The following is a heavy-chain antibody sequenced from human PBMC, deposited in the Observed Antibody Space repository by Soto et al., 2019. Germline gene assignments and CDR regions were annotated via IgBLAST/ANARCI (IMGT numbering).Heavy chain of an antibody. Sequence: VQLLESGGGLVQPGGSLRLSCAASGFTFSSYAMSWVRQAPGKGLEWVSAISGSGGSTYCADSVKGRFTISRDNSKNTLYLQMNSLRAEDTAVYYCAKDFCSGGSCEIDYWGQGTLVTVSS. D-gene: IGHD2-15*01. V-gene: IGHV3-23*01. CDR2: ISGSGGST. J-gene: IGHJ4*02. CDR1: GFTFSSYA. CDR3: AKDFCSGGSCEIDY.